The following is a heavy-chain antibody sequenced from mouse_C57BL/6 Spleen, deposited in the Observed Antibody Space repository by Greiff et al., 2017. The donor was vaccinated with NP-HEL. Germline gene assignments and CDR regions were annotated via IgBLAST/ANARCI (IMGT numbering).Heavy chain of an antibody. D-gene: IGHD1-1*01. J-gene: IGHJ1*03. V-gene: IGHV1-69*01. CDR2: IDPSASYT. CDR1: GYTFTSYW. Sequence: QVQLQQPGAELVMPGASVKLSCKASGYTFTSYWMHWVKQRPGQGLEWIGEIDPSASYTNYNQKFKGKSTLTVDKSSSTAYMQLSSLTSEDSAVYYCARRYYGSRRYFEVWGTGTTVTVSS. CDR3: ARRYYGSRRYFEV.